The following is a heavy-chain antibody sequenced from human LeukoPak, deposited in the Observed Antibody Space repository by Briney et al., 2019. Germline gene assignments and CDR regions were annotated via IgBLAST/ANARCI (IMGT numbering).Heavy chain of an antibody. CDR2: IYYSGST. CDR3: AVVAATNWFDP. Sequence: PSETLSLTCTVSGGSISSSSYYWGWIRQPPGKGLEWIGSIYYSGSTYYNPSLKSRVTISVDTSKNQFSLKLSSVTAADTAVYYCAVVAATNWFDPWGQETLVTVSS. J-gene: IGHJ5*02. V-gene: IGHV4-39*07. D-gene: IGHD2-15*01. CDR1: GGSISSSSYY.